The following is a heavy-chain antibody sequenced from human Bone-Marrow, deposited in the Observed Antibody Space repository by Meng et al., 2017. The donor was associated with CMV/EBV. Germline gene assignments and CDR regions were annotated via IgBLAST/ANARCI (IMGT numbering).Heavy chain of an antibody. CDR1: GYTFTGYY. V-gene: IGHV1-2*02. CDR3: ARGRSTGFDY. Sequence: QVQLVQHGAEVKKPGASVRVSCKASGYTFTGYYLHWVRQAPGQGLEWMGWINPNSGDTNYAQNFQGRVTMTRDTSLATAYMELSSLRSDDTAVYYCARGRSTGFDYWGQGALVTVSS. CDR2: INPNSGDT. J-gene: IGHJ4*02. D-gene: IGHD4-11*01.